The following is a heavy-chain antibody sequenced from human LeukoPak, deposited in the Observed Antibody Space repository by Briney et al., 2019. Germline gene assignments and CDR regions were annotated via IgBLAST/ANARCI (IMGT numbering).Heavy chain of an antibody. D-gene: IGHD2-2*01. CDR3: ARYWGYCSSTSCHVFDY. J-gene: IGHJ4*02. CDR1: GFTFSSNY. CDR2: IYIGGST. Sequence: GGSLRLSCAASGFTFSSNYMSWVRQAPGKGLEWVSVIYIGGSTYYSDSVQGRFTISRDISKNTLYLQMNSLRAEDTAVYYCARYWGYCSSTSCHVFDYWGQGTLVTVSS. V-gene: IGHV3-53*01.